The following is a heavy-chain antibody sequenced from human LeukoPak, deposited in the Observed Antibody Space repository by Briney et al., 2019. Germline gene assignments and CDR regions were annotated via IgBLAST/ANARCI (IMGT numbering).Heavy chain of an antibody. CDR2: IYPGDSDT. V-gene: IGHV5-51*01. CDR3: ASSYYYGSGSYYIDALDI. D-gene: IGHD3-10*01. Sequence: GESLKISCKGSGYSFTSYWIGWVRQMPGKGLEWMGIIYPGDSDTRYSPSFQGQVTISADKSISTAYLQWSSLKASDTAMYYCASSYYYGSGSYYIDALDIWGQGTMVTVSS. J-gene: IGHJ3*02. CDR1: GYSFTSYW.